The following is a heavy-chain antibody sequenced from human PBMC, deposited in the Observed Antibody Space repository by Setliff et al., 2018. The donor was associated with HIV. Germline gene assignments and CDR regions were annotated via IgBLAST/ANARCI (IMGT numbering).Heavy chain of an antibody. D-gene: IGHD6-19*01. CDR2: IHTSGNA. J-gene: IGHJ4*02. CDR3: ARSLLPSITVAGTIGY. CDR1: GGSVSSTSNY. Sequence: KPSETLSLTCSVSGGSVSSTSNYWSWIRQPAGKGLEWIGHIHTSGNANYNPSLNSRVTISVDTSKNHFSLKLSSVTAADTAVYYCARSLLPSITVAGTIGYWGQGSLVTVSS. V-gene: IGHV4-61*09.